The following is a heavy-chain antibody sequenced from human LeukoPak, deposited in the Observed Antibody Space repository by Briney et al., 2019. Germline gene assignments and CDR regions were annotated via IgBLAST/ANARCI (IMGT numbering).Heavy chain of an antibody. CDR2: ISGSGGST. V-gene: IGHV3-23*01. J-gene: IGHJ4*02. D-gene: IGHD5-12*01. CDR3: AKPNSGYALGDFDY. CDR1: GGSISSYY. Sequence: ETLSLTCTVSGGSISSYYWSWVRQAPGKGLEWVSAISGSGGSTYYADSVKGRFTISRDNSKNTLYLQMNSLRAEDTAVYYCAKPNSGYALGDFDYWGQGTLVTVSS.